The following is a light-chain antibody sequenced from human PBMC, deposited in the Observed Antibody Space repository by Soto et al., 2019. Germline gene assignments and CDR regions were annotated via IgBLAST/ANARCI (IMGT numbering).Light chain of an antibody. Sequence: QSVVTQPASVSGSPGQSVTISCSGSDIGNYNLVSCYQHLPGRAPKLLIFEVTMRPSGISDRFSGSKSASTASLTISGLPADDDGDYYCASDAGSRNYVFGSGTKLTVL. V-gene: IGLV2-23*02. CDR1: SDIGNYNL. CDR2: EVT. CDR3: ASDAGSRNYV. J-gene: IGLJ1*01.